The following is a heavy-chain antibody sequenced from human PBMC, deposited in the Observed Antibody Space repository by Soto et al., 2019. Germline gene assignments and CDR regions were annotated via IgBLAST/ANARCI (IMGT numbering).Heavy chain of an antibody. D-gene: IGHD6-6*01. Sequence: AGRSMRLSSAASGCTFSSYSMSWVRQAPGKGLEWVSYISSSSSTIYYADSVKGRFTISRDNAKNSLYLQMNSLRAEDTAVYYCARGRKLFKLPPATRNAWGKGTLVSVS. J-gene: IGHJ5*02. CDR1: GCTFSSYS. CDR3: ARGRKLFKLPPATRNA. CDR2: ISSSSSTI. V-gene: IGHV3-48*01.